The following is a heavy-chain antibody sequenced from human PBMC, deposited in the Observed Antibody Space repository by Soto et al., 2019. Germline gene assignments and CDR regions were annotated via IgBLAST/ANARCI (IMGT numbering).Heavy chain of an antibody. CDR3: ARPRVDCSGGSCYSNSYYGMDV. J-gene: IGHJ6*02. CDR2: IYYSGST. CDR1: GGSISSSSYY. Sequence: LSLTCTVSGGSISSSSYYWGWIRQPPGKGLEWIGSIYYSGSTYYNPSLKSRVTISVDTSKNQFSLKLSSVTAADTAVYYCARPRVDCSGGSCYSNSYYGMDVWGQGPTVTV. V-gene: IGHV4-39*01. D-gene: IGHD2-15*01.